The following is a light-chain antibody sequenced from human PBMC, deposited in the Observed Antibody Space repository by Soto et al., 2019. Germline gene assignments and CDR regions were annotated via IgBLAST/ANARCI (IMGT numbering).Light chain of an antibody. CDR3: SSYTTSNTXQIV. CDR1: SSDVGGYNY. CDR2: DVS. Sequence: QSVLTQPASVSGSPGQSITISCTGTSSDVGGYNYVSWYQQHPGKAPKFIIYDVSNRPSGVSNRFSGSKSGNTASLTISGLQAEDEADYYCSSYTTSNTXQIVFGTGTKVTVL. V-gene: IGLV2-14*01. J-gene: IGLJ1*01.